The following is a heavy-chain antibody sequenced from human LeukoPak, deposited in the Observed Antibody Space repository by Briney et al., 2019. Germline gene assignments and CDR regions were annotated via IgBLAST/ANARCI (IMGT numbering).Heavy chain of an antibody. D-gene: IGHD3-16*01. J-gene: IGHJ4*02. Sequence: GGSLRLSCAASGFTFSSYSMNWVRQAPGKGLEWVSSITSSSSNKDYVDSVKGRFTVSRDNAKNSLYLQMDSLRVEDTAVYYCARDPPSRGTRYFDYWGQGILVTVSS. CDR1: GFTFSSYS. CDR2: ITSSSSNK. V-gene: IGHV3-21*01. CDR3: ARDPPSRGTRYFDY.